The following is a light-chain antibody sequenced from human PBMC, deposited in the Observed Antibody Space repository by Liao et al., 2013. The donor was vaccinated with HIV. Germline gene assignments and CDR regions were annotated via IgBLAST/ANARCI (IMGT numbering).Light chain of an antibody. CDR3: QAWDSTTASYV. Sequence: SYELTQPPSVSVSPGQTASIPCSGDKLGHKYACWYQQKPGQAPVLVMYYDQNRPSGIPERISGSISGNTATLTISGTQATDEADYYCQAWDSTTASYVFGTGTKVTVL. CDR1: KLGHKY. J-gene: IGLJ1*01. V-gene: IGLV3-1*01. CDR2: YDQ.